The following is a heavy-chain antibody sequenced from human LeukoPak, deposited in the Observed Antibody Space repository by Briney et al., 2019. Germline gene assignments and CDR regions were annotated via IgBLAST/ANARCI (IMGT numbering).Heavy chain of an antibody. Sequence: SQTLSLTCAVSGGSISSGGYSWSWIRQPPGKGLEWIGYIYHSGSTYYNPSLKSRVTISVDRSKNQFSLKLSSVTAADTVVYYCARGYYYDSSGYQPLFDYWGQGTLVTVSS. V-gene: IGHV4-30-2*01. CDR3: ARGYYYDSSGYQPLFDY. CDR2: IYHSGST. CDR1: GGSISSGGYS. D-gene: IGHD3-22*01. J-gene: IGHJ4*02.